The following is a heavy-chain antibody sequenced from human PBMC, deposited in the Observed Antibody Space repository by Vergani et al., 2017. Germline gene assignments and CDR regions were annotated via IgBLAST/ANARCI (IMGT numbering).Heavy chain of an antibody. CDR1: GFTFSSYA. Sequence: EVQLLESGGGLVQPGGSLRLSCAASGFTFSSYAMSWVRQAPGKGLGWVSAISGSGGSTYYADSVKGRFTISRDNSKNTLYLQMNSLRAEDTAVYYCAKGWENIVVVPAAIRSQLSGYWGQGTLVTVSS. CDR3: AKGWENIVVVPAAIRSQLSGY. CDR2: ISGSGGST. D-gene: IGHD2-2*01. J-gene: IGHJ4*02. V-gene: IGHV3-23*01.